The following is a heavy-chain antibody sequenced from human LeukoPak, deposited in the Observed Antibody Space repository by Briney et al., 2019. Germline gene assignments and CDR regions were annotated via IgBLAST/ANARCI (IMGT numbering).Heavy chain of an antibody. J-gene: IGHJ4*02. CDR3: ARGVLVFANDY. CDR1: GYTFTSYD. V-gene: IGHV1-8*01. CDR2: MNPNSGNT. Sequence: ASVKVSCKASGYTFTSYDINWVRQATGQGLEWMGWMNPNSGNTAYAQKFQGRVTMTRSTSISTAYMELSSLRSEDTAVYYCARGVLVFANDYWGQGTLVTVSS. D-gene: IGHD2-21*01.